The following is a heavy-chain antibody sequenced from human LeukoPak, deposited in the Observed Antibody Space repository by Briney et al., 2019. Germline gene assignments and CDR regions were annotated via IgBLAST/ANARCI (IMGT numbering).Heavy chain of an antibody. CDR3: ARGWGEYCSGGSCYSSFDY. V-gene: IGHV3-74*01. D-gene: IGHD2-15*01. Sequence: PGGSLRLSCAASGFTFSSYWMHWVRQAPGKGLVWVSRINSDGSSTSYADSVKGRFTISRDNAKNTLYLQMNSLRAEDTAVYYCARGWGEYCSGGSCYSSFDYWGQGTLVTVSS. CDR2: INSDGSST. CDR1: GFTFSSYW. J-gene: IGHJ4*02.